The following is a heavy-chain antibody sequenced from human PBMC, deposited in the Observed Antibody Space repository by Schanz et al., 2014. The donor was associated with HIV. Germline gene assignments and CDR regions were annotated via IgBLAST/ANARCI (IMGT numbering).Heavy chain of an antibody. V-gene: IGHV3-23*04. CDR2: ISESGGRT. CDR1: GFTFSNFA. CDR3: AKPEYDSRGNSQSHFDS. Sequence: VQLAESGGGSVQPGGSLRLSCAASGFTFSNFAMSWVRQAPGKGLEWVPSISESGGRTYYADSVNGRFTIARDNSKNTLYLQMTTLRTEDTAVYYCAKPEYDSRGNSQSHFDSWGQGTLVTVSP. D-gene: IGHD3-22*01. J-gene: IGHJ4*02.